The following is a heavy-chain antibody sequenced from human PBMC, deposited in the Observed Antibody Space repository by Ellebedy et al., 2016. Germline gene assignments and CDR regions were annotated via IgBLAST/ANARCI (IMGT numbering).Heavy chain of an antibody. D-gene: IGHD1-26*01. Sequence: GESLKISXTASGFTFTNYAMHWVRQAPGKGLEWVAVIWFDGSIKFYADSVQGRFTISRDNSKNTLFLQMNSLRAEDTAVYYCARAPPYSGSYFNGFDIWGQGTMVTVSS. CDR1: GFTFTNYA. J-gene: IGHJ3*02. CDR3: ARAPPYSGSYFNGFDI. V-gene: IGHV3-33*01. CDR2: IWFDGSIK.